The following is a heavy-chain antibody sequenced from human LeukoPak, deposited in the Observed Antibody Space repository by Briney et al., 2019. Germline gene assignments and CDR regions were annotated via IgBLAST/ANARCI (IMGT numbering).Heavy chain of an antibody. CDR2: IIPIFGTA. D-gene: IGHD3-22*01. Sequence: ASVKVSCKASGGTFSSYAISWVRQAPGQGLEWMGRIIPIFGTANYAQKFQGRVTITTDESTSTAYMELSSLRSEDTAVYYCAHGYYDSSGYSTRGQGTLVTVSS. CDR1: GGTFSSYA. CDR3: AHGYYDSSGYST. V-gene: IGHV1-69*05. J-gene: IGHJ4*02.